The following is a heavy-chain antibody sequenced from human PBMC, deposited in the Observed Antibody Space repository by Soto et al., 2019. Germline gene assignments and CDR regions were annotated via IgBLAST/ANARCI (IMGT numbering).Heavy chain of an antibody. CDR1: GGSISSYY. J-gene: IGHJ3*02. Sequence: KTSETLSLTCTVSGGSISSYYWSWIRQPPGKGLEWIGYIYYSGSTNYNPSLKSRVTISVDTSKNQFSLKLSSVTAADTAVYYCARVHEGGDAFDIWGQGTMVTVSS. CDR3: ARVHEGGDAFDI. D-gene: IGHD3-16*01. CDR2: IYYSGST. V-gene: IGHV4-59*01.